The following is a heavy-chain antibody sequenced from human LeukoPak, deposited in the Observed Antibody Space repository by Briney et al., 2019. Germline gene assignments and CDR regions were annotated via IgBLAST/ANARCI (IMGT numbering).Heavy chain of an antibody. Sequence: GGSLRLSCAASGFTFSSYWMSWVRQAPGKGLEWVSAISGSGGSTYYADSVKGRFTISRDNSKNTLYLQMNSLRAEDTAVYYCAKPITQSSTTFDYWGQGTLVTVSS. CDR2: ISGSGGST. J-gene: IGHJ4*02. CDR1: GFTFSSYW. CDR3: AKPITQSSTTFDY. V-gene: IGHV3-23*01. D-gene: IGHD5-24*01.